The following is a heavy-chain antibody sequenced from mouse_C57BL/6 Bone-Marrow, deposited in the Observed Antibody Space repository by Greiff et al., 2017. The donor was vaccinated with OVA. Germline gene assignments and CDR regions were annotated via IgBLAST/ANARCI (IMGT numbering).Heavy chain of an antibody. Sequence: QVQLQQPGAELVKPGASVKLSCKASGYTFTSYWMHWVKQRPGQGLEWIGMIHPNSGSTNYNEKFKSKATLTVDKSSSTDYMQLSSLTSEDSAVYYCARKPFYYYGSSPSDFDYWGQGTTLTVSS. J-gene: IGHJ2*01. CDR2: IHPNSGST. CDR3: ARKPFYYYGSSPSDFDY. V-gene: IGHV1-64*01. CDR1: GYTFTSYW. D-gene: IGHD1-1*01.